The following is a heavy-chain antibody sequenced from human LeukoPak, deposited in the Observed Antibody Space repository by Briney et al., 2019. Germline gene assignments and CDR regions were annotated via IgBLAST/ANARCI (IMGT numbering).Heavy chain of an antibody. J-gene: IGHJ4*02. CDR2: ISGSGGST. D-gene: IGHD3-10*01. CDR1: GFTFSRNS. CDR3: AKPTMVRGTYYFDY. Sequence: PGGSLRLSCAASGFTFSRNSMTWVRQAPGKGLEWVSAISGSGGSTYYADSVKGRFTISRDNSKNTLYLQMNSLRAEDTAVYYCAKPTMVRGTYYFDYWGQGTLVTVSS. V-gene: IGHV3-23*01.